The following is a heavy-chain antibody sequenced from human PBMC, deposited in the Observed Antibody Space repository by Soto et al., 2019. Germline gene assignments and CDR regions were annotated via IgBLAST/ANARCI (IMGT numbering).Heavy chain of an antibody. CDR2: ILYDGSKE. V-gene: IGHV3-30*18. CDR3: AKGLALMADH. Sequence: XLRLSCTDSGFSFNTYVMDWVRQAPGKGLEWVARILYDGSKEYYADPVKGRFTISRDNSKNTLYLQMDRLRVEDTAVYFCAKGLALMADHWGQGTLVTVYS. J-gene: IGHJ4*02. CDR1: GFSFNTYV. D-gene: IGHD2-21*01.